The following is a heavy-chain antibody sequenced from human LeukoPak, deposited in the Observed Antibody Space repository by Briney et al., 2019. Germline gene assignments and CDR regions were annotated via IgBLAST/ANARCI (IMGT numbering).Heavy chain of an antibody. D-gene: IGHD6-13*01. J-gene: IGHJ3*02. V-gene: IGHV1-2*02. CDR3: ARDNVWGASSSWYVSPGDAFDI. Sequence: GASVKVSCKASGYTFTGYYMHWVRQAPGQGLEWMGWINPNSGGTNYAQKFQGRVTMTRDTSISTAYMELSRLRSDDTAVYYCARDNVWGASSSWYVSPGDAFDIWGQGTMVTVSS. CDR2: INPNSGGT. CDR1: GYTFTGYY.